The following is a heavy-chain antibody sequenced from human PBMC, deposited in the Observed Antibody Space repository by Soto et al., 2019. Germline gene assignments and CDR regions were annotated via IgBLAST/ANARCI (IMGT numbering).Heavy chain of an antibody. V-gene: IGHV1-3*01. CDR3: ARDFQTQNCSSTTCSHFYYNAMDV. D-gene: IGHD2-2*01. CDR2: INAGNGNT. CDR1: GYTFTSYA. J-gene: IGHJ6*02. Sequence: ASVKVSCKASGYTFTSYAMHWVRQAPGQRLEWMGWINAGNGNTKYSQKFQGRVTITRDTSASTAYMELSSLRSEDTAVYYCARDFQTQNCSSTTCSHFYYNAMDVWGQGTPVTVSS.